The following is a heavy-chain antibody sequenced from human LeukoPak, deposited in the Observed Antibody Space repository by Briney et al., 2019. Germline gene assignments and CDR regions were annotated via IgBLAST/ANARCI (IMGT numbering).Heavy chain of an antibody. CDR3: AIAPTGYYNNFDY. D-gene: IGHD3-9*01. J-gene: IGHJ4*02. Sequence: SETLSLTCAVYGGSFSGYYWSWIRQPPGKGLQGFGEINHSRSINYNPSLKSRVTISVDTSKHQFSLRLSSVTAAYTAVYYCAIAPTGYYNNFDYWGQGTLVTVSS. V-gene: IGHV4-34*01. CDR1: GGSFSGYY. CDR2: INHSRSI.